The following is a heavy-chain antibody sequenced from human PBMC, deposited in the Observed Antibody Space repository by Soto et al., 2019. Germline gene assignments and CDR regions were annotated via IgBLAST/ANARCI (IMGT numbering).Heavy chain of an antibody. CDR3: LRPVVPAAILTYFDY. J-gene: IGHJ4*02. Sequence: EVQLVESGGGLVQPGRPLRLSCRASGFTFGDYSMIWFRQAPGRGLEWVGSIRGKAYGGTTEYAASVKGRFTISRDDSESITYLQMDSLKTEDTAVYYCLRPVVPAAILTYFDYWGQGTLVTVSS. D-gene: IGHD2-2*01. CDR2: IRGKAYGGTT. V-gene: IGHV3-49*03. CDR1: GFTFGDYS.